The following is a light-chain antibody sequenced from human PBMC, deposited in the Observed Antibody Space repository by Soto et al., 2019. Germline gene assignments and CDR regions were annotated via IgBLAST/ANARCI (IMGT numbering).Light chain of an antibody. Sequence: DIQMTQSPTTLSGSXXDRVXFTCLASQTISSWLAWYQQKPGKAPKXXIYKASTLKSGVPSRFSGSGSGTDFTLTITGLQPDDVATYYCQQGNSFPLSFGGGTKVDIK. J-gene: IGKJ4*01. V-gene: IGKV1-5*03. CDR1: QTISSW. CDR3: QQGNSFPLS. CDR2: KAS.